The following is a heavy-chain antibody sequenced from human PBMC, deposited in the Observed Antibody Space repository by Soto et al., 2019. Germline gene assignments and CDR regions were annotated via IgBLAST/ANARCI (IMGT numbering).Heavy chain of an antibody. CDR1: RFTFSDYY. J-gene: IGHJ6*03. CDR3: ARSYYYYYMDV. CDR2: ISSSGSTI. V-gene: IGHV3-11*01. Sequence: TGGSMRLSCAASRFTFSDYYMSWIRQAPGKGLEWVSYISSSGSTIYYADSVKGRFTISRDNAKNSLYLQMNSLRAEDTAVYYCARSYYYYYMDVWGKGTTVTVSS.